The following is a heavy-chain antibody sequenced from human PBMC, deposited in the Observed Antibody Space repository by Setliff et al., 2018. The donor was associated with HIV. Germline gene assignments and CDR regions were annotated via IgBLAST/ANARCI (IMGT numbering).Heavy chain of an antibody. Sequence: ASVKVSCKASGYTFTGYYMHWVRQAPGQGLEWMGWINPNSGGTNYAQKFQGRVTMTRDTSISTAYMELSRLRSDDTAVYYCARDEVVVVAANPYNWFDPWGQGTLVTVSS. CDR1: GYTFTGYY. CDR2: INPNSGGT. CDR3: ARDEVVVVAANPYNWFDP. V-gene: IGHV1-2*02. J-gene: IGHJ5*02. D-gene: IGHD2-15*01.